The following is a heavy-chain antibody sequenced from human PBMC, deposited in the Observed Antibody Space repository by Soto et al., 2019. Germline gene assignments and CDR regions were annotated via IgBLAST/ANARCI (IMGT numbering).Heavy chain of an antibody. D-gene: IGHD3-10*01. CDR3: ARDYYGSGSYYRNPSDY. CDR1: GFTFSSYA. Sequence: GGSLRLSCAASGFTFSSYAMSWVRQAPGKGLEWVSAISGSGGSTYYADSVKGRFTISRDNSKNTLYLQMNSLRAEDTAVYYCARDYYGSGSYYRNPSDYWGQGTLVTVSS. CDR2: ISGSGGST. V-gene: IGHV3-23*01. J-gene: IGHJ4*02.